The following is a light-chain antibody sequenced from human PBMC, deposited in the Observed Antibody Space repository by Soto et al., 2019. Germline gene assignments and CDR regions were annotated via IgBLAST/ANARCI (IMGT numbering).Light chain of an antibody. CDR3: QQYNNWPLT. Sequence: EIVMTQAPATLSVSPGERATLSCRASQSVSSNLAWYQQKPGQAPRLLIYCASTRATGIPARFSGSGSGSEFTLTISSLQSEDFAVCCCQQYNNWPLTFGGGTKVEIK. J-gene: IGKJ4*01. CDR1: QSVSSN. CDR2: CAS. V-gene: IGKV3-15*01.